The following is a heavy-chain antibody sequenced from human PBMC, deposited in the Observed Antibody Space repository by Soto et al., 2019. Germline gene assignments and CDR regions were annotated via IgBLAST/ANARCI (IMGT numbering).Heavy chain of an antibody. J-gene: IGHJ4*02. D-gene: IGHD6-19*01. Sequence: QVQLVQSGAEVKKPGSSVKVSCKASGGTFSSYAISWVRQAPGQGLEWMGGIIPIFGTANYAQKFQGRVTRTADESTSTAYMELSSLRSEDTAVYYCRVFIDRAVILRGWDDYWGQGTLVTVSS. CDR2: IIPIFGTA. CDR1: GGTFSSYA. CDR3: RVFIDRAVILRGWDDY. V-gene: IGHV1-69*12.